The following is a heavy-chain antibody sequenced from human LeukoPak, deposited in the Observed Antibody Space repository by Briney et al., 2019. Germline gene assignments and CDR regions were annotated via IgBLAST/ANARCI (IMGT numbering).Heavy chain of an antibody. D-gene: IGHD2-21*01. V-gene: IGHV4-59*01. CDR1: GGSISSYY. CDR2: IYYSGST. Sequence: SETLSLTCTVSGGSISSYYRSWIRQPPGKGLEWIGYIYYSGSTNYNPSLKSRVTISVDTSKNQFSLKLSSVTAADTAVYYCARIETAGGDPWGQGTLVTVSS. J-gene: IGHJ5*02. CDR3: ARIETAGGDP.